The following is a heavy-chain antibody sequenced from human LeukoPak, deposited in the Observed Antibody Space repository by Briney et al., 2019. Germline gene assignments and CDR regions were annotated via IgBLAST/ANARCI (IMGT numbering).Heavy chain of an antibody. J-gene: IGHJ4*02. V-gene: IGHV3-21*01. CDR2: ISRSSSYI. CDR3: ARDLKAYYYDSSGYYGGFDY. CDR1: GFTFSSYS. Sequence: PGGSLRLSCAASGFTFSSYSMNWDRQAPGKGLEWVSSISRSSSYIYYADSVKGRFTISRDNAKNSLYLQMNSLRAEDTAVYYCARDLKAYYYDSSGYYGGFDYWGQGILVTVSS. D-gene: IGHD3-22*01.